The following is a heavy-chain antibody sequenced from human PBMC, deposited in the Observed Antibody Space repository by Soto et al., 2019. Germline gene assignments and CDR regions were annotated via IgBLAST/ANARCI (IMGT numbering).Heavy chain of an antibody. D-gene: IGHD4-17*01. CDR1: GGSISSGGYY. J-gene: IGHJ4*02. CDR2: IYYSGST. Sequence: SETLSLTCTVSGGSISSGGYYWSWIRQHPGKGLEWIGYIYYSGSTYYNPSLKSRVTISVDTSKNQFSLKLSSVTAADTAVYYCASRLTTVTTSHFDYWGQGTLVTVSS. V-gene: IGHV4-31*03. CDR3: ASRLTTVTTSHFDY.